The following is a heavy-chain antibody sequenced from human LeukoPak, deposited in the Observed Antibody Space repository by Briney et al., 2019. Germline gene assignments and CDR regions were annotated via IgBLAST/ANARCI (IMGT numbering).Heavy chain of an antibody. J-gene: IGHJ5*02. Sequence: GESLKISCKGSGYSFTSYWIGWVRQMPGKGLEWMGIIYPGDPDTRYSPSFQGQVTISADKSISTAYLQWSSLKASDTATYYCARRYCSSTSCYPNWFDPWGQGTLVTVSS. CDR2: IYPGDPDT. D-gene: IGHD2-2*01. CDR1: GYSFTSYW. CDR3: ARRYCSSTSCYPNWFDP. V-gene: IGHV5-51*01.